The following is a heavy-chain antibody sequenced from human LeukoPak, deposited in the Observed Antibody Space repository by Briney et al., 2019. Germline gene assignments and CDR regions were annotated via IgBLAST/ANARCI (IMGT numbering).Heavy chain of an antibody. D-gene: IGHD3-22*01. Sequence: SGGSLRLSCAASGFTFDDYAMHWVRQAPGKGLEWVSGISWNSGSIGYADSVKGRFTISRDNAKNSLYLQMNSLRAEDTALYYCAKDGSYYYDSTLDYWGQGTLVTVSS. J-gene: IGHJ4*02. V-gene: IGHV3-9*01. CDR1: GFTFDDYA. CDR2: ISWNSGSI. CDR3: AKDGSYYYDSTLDY.